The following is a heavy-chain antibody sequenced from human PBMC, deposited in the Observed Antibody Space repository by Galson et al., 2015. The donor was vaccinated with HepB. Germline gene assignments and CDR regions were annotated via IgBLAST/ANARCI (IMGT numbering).Heavy chain of an antibody. V-gene: IGHV3-30*18. J-gene: IGHJ3*02. Sequence: SLRLSCAASGFTFSSYGMHWVRQAPGKGLEWVAVITYDGSNKYYADSVKGRFTISRDNSKNTLYLQMNSLRAEDAAVYYCAKDMRYQLLQGGDDAFDIWGQGTMVTVSS. D-gene: IGHD2-2*01. CDR3: AKDMRYQLLQGGDDAFDI. CDR2: ITYDGSNK. CDR1: GFTFSSYG.